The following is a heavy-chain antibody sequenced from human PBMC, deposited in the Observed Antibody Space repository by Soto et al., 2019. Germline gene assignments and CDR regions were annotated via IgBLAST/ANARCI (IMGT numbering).Heavy chain of an antibody. J-gene: IGHJ6*02. Sequence: PSETLSLTCTVSGGSISSSSYYWGWIRQPPGKGLEWIGSIYYSGSTYYNPSLKNRVTISVDTSKNQFSLKLSSVTAADTALYYCAEGRIYYDILTGYYIGYSGMDVWGQGTTVT. V-gene: IGHV4-39*01. CDR3: AEGRIYYDILTGYYIGYSGMDV. CDR1: GGSISSSSYY. D-gene: IGHD3-9*01. CDR2: IYYSGST.